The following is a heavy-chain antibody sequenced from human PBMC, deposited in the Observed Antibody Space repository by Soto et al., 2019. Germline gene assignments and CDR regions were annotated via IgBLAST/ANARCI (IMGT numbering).Heavy chain of an antibody. CDR2: IYPDGTS. J-gene: IGHJ5*02. CDR3: ARETTARFDP. D-gene: IGHD5-18*01. CDR1: GASISSGGYS. V-gene: IGHV4-30-2*01. Sequence: SETLSLTCTVSGASISSGGYSWSWLRRPPGKGLEWIGYIYPDGTSYYNPAPKRRVTIAMDTSKNQFSLKSTSVTAEHTAMYFFARETTARFDPCGQGTQVTV.